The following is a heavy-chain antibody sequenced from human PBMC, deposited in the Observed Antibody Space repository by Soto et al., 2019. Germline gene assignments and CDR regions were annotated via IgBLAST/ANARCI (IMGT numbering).Heavy chain of an antibody. Sequence: GGSLRLSCGAFGFTLSSYEMSWVRLAPGKGLEWVSVIGSSGGGTYYADSVKGRFTISRDDSKLYLQMSRLRAEDTALYMCVRHAKLTSVTANVGYYYGLDIWGQGTTVTVSS. CDR1: GFTLSSYE. J-gene: IGHJ6*02. CDR2: IGSSGGGT. V-gene: IGHV3-23*01. D-gene: IGHD4-4*01. CDR3: VRHAKLTSVTANVGYYYGLDI.